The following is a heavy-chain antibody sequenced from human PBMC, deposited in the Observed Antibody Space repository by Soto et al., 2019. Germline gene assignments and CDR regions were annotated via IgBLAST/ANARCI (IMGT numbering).Heavy chain of an antibody. Sequence: ASVKVSCKTSGYTFTSYGISWGRQAPGQGLEWMGWISAYNGNTNYAQELQDRVTMTTATSTSTAYMELRSLRSDDTAVYYCARGGQSQVVLRYFDWLLQGPYYFDYWGQGTLVTVSS. CDR2: ISAYNGNT. J-gene: IGHJ4*02. D-gene: IGHD3-9*01. V-gene: IGHV1-18*01. CDR3: ARGGQSQVVLRYFDWLLQGPYYFDY. CDR1: GYTFTSYG.